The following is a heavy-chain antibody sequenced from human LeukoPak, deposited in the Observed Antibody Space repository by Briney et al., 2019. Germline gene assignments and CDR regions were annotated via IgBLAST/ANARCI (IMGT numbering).Heavy chain of an antibody. CDR3: ARAGTLQSNPSAFDI. Sequence: PSETLSLTCTVSGGSISSYYWSWIRQPPGKGLGWIGYIYYSGSTSHNPSLRSRVTISVDTSKNQFSLKLYSVTAADTTVYYCARAGTLQSNPSAFDIWGQGTMVTVSS. CDR1: GGSISSYY. CDR2: IYYSGST. V-gene: IGHV4-59*01. D-gene: IGHD5-24*01. J-gene: IGHJ3*02.